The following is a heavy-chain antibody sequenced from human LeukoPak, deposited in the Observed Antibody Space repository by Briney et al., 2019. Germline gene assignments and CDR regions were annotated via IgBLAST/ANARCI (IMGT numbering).Heavy chain of an antibody. CDR1: GGSFSGYY. J-gene: IGHJ4*02. CDR2: MNHSGST. CDR3: ARGPSITIFGVVINY. D-gene: IGHD3-3*01. V-gene: IGHV4-34*01. Sequence: SETLSLTCAVYGGSFSGYYWSWIRQPPGKGLEWIGEMNHSGSTNYNPSLKSRVTISVDTSKNQFSLKLSSVTAADTAVYYCARGPSITIFGVVINYWGQGTLVTVSS.